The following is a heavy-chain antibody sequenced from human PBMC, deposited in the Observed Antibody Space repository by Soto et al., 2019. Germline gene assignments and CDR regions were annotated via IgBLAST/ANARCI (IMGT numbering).Heavy chain of an antibody. V-gene: IGHV4-34*01. D-gene: IGHD2-15*01. CDR3: AREGGVVAATPDY. Sequence: QVQLQQWGAGLLKPSETLSLTCAVYGGSFSGYYWSWIRQPPGKGLEWIGEINHSGSTNYNPSLKSPVTISVDTSKNQFSLKLSSVTAADTAVYYCAREGGVVAATPDYWGQGTLVTVSS. CDR1: GGSFSGYY. J-gene: IGHJ4*02. CDR2: INHSGST.